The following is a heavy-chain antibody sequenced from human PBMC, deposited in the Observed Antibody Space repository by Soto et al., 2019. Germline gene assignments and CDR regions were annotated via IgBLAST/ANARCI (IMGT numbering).Heavy chain of an antibody. V-gene: IGHV3-21*01. Sequence: EVQLVESGGGLVKPGGSLRLSCAASGFTFSSYSMNWVRQAPGKGLEWVSSISSSSSYIYYADSVKGRFTISRDNAKNSLYLQMNSLRAEDTAVYYCARDGIVATIDGGEYYYYYGMDVWGQGTTVTVSS. CDR3: ARDGIVATIDGGEYYYYYGMDV. D-gene: IGHD5-12*01. J-gene: IGHJ6*02. CDR2: ISSSSSYI. CDR1: GFTFSSYS.